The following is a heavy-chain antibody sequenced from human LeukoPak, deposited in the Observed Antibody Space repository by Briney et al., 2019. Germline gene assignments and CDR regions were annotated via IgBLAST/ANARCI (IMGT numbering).Heavy chain of an antibody. CDR2: IYYSGST. CDR1: GGSISSGGYY. Sequence: SETLSLTCTVSGGSISSGGYYWSWIRQPPGKGLEWIGYIYYSGSTYYNPSLKSRVTISVDTSKNQFSLKLSSVTAADTAVYYCARVTYSTSSMSLDAFDIWRQGTMVTVSS. V-gene: IGHV4-31*03. D-gene: IGHD6-6*01. CDR3: ARVTYSTSSMSLDAFDI. J-gene: IGHJ3*02.